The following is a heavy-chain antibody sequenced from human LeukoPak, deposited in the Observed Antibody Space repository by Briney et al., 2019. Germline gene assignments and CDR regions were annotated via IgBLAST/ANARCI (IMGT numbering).Heavy chain of an antibody. CDR2: ISAYNGNT. D-gene: IGHD6-13*01. V-gene: IGHV1-18*01. Sequence: ASVNVSCKASGYTFTSYGISWVRQAPGQGLEWMGWISAYNGNTNYAQKLQGRVTMTTDTSTSTAYMELRSLRSDDTAVYYCARVYSSSWTYYYYYYGMDVWGQGTTVTVSS. J-gene: IGHJ6*02. CDR3: ARVYSSSWTYYYYYYGMDV. CDR1: GYTFTSYG.